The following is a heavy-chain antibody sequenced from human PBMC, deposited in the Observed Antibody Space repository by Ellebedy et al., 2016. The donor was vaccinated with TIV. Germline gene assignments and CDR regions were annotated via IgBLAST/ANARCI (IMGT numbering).Heavy chain of an antibody. Sequence: GESLKISXAASGFTVSSNYMNWVRQAPGKGLEWVSYISSSSSTIYYADSVKGRFTISRDNSKNTLYLQMNSLRAEDTAVYYCAKAGDYYDSSGYYGYYFDYWGQGTLVTVSS. CDR3: AKAGDYYDSSGYYGYYFDY. J-gene: IGHJ4*02. CDR1: GFTVSSNY. V-gene: IGHV3-48*01. CDR2: ISSSSSTI. D-gene: IGHD3-22*01.